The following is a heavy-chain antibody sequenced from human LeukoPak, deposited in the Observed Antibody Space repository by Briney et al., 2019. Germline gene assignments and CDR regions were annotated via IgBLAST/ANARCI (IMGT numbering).Heavy chain of an antibody. CDR3: ANLALDAHAGSYCSSTSCYRSLKNSDY. D-gene: IGHD2-2*01. CDR2: IQYDGSNE. V-gene: IGHV3-30*02. CDR1: GFTFSSYG. J-gene: IGHJ4*02. Sequence: GGSLRLSCAASGFTFSSYGMHWVRQAPGKGLEWVAYIQYDGSNEQYADSVKGRFSISRDSSKNILYLQMNSLRAEDTAVYYCANLALDAHAGSYCSSTSCYRSLKNSDYWGQGTLVTVSS.